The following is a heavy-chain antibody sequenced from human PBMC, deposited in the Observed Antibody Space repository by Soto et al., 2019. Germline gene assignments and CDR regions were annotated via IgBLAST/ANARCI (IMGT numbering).Heavy chain of an antibody. Sequence: QITLKESGPTLVKPTQTLTLTCTFSGFSLSASGVGVGWIRQPPGKALEWLALIYWDDDKRYSPSLKNRLTIMKDTSKNLVSLTLTNLGPVDTATYYCVHSTMTNWHFDVWGRGTLVTVSS. CDR3: VHSTMTNWHFDV. CDR1: GFSLSASGVG. V-gene: IGHV2-5*02. CDR2: IYWDDDK. J-gene: IGHJ2*01. D-gene: IGHD4-17*01.